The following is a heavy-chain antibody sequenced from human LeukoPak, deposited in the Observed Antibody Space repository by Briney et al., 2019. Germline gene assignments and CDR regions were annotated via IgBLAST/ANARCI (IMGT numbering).Heavy chain of an antibody. D-gene: IGHD1-26*01. V-gene: IGHV4-4*09. CDR3: ARHRASRPYYYYMDV. CDR1: GGSISSYY. CDR2: IYTSGST. J-gene: IGHJ6*03. Sequence: SETLSLTCTVSGGSISSYYWSWIRQPPGKGLEWIGYIYTSGSTNYNPSLKSRVTISVDTSKNQFSLKLSSVTAADTAVYYCARHRASRPYYYYMDVWSKGTTVTVSS.